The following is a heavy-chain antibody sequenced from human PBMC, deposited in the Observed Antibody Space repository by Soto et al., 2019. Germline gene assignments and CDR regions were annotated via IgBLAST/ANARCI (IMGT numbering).Heavy chain of an antibody. Sequence: QITLKESGPTLVKPTQTLTLTCTFSGFSLSTSGVGVGWIRQPPGKALEWLALIYWDDDKRYSPSLKSRLTIXXDXYXXQVVLTMTNMDPVDTATYYCAHSLPTIYGTTGFDPWGQGTLVTVSS. CDR2: IYWDDDK. V-gene: IGHV2-5*02. CDR1: GFSLSTSGVG. D-gene: IGHD1-1*01. CDR3: AHSLPTIYGTTGFDP. J-gene: IGHJ5*02.